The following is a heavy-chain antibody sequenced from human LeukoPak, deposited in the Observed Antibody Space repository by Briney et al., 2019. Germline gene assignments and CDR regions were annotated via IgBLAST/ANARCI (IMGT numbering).Heavy chain of an antibody. D-gene: IGHD2/OR15-2a*01. CDR3: VRDVSRRIGMDV. J-gene: IGHJ6*02. CDR1: GFSFNSYT. Sequence: GGSLRLSCLASGFSFNSYTMNWVREAPGKGLEWVSTISPVSSYTWYAESVKGRFSISRDNPKNSLYLQMDSLRAEDTAVYYCVRDVSRRIGMDVWGQGTTVTVSS. V-gene: IGHV3-21*01. CDR2: ISPVSSYT.